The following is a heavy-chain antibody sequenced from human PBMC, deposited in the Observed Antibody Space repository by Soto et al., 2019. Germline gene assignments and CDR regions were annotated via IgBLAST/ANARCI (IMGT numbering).Heavy chain of an antibody. CDR3: AGNKVTGLCDY. CDR1: GGSFSGYY. D-gene: IGHD2-8*02. V-gene: IGHV4-34*01. Sequence: QVQLQQWGAGLLKPSETLSLTCAVYGGSFSGYYWTWIRQPPGPGLEWIGEINHSGSTNYNTSLKSRVTISVDTSKNQFSIKLTSVNYAQSAVYYSAGNKVTGLCDYCGQGSLVNVAS. J-gene: IGHJ4*02. CDR2: INHSGST.